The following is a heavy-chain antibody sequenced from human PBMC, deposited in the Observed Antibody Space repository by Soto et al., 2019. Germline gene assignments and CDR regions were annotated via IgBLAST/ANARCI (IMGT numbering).Heavy chain of an antibody. Sequence: EVQLVESGGGLIQPGGSLRLSCVASGFIVSSNQMSWVRQAPGKGLEWVSVIYSGHTTYYADSVEGRFTISRDDSKNTLYLQMNSLRVEDTAVYYCVRGPSDHKLRLVEWPYADYWGQGALVTVSS. J-gene: IGHJ4*02. CDR2: IYSGHTT. V-gene: IGHV3-53*01. CDR1: GFIVSSNQ. D-gene: IGHD3-3*01. CDR3: VRGPSDHKLRLVEWPYADY.